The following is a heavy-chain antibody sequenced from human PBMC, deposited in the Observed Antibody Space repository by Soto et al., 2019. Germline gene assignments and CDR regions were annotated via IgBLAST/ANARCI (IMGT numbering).Heavy chain of an antibody. J-gene: IGHJ4*02. CDR3: ASQVYDYVWGSYGVRYFDY. CDR2: IYYSGST. V-gene: IGHV4-39*01. D-gene: IGHD3-16*01. CDR1: GGSISSSSYY. Sequence: SETLSLTCTVSGGSISSSSYYWGWIRQPPGKGLEWIGSIYYSGSTYYNPSLKSRVTISVDTSKNQFSLKLSSVTAADTAVYYCASQVYDYVWGSYGVRYFDYWGQGTLVTVSS.